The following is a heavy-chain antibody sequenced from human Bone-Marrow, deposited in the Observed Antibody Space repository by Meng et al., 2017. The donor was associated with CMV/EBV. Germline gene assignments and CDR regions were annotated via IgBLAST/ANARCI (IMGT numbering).Heavy chain of an antibody. CDR3: ARNRYDSSGYYSIGGHWYFDL. V-gene: IGHV5-51*01. J-gene: IGHJ2*01. Sequence: GGSLRLSCAASGFTFSSYWMSWVRQAPGKGLEWMGIIYPGDSDTRCSPSFQGQVTISADKSISTAYLQWSSLKASDTAMYYCARNRYDSSGYYSIGGHWYFDLWGRGTLVTVSS. CDR1: GFTFSSYW. D-gene: IGHD3-22*01. CDR2: IYPGDSDT.